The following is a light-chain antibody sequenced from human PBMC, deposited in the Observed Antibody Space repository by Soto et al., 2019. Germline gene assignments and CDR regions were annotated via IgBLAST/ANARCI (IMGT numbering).Light chain of an antibody. CDR1: QSVSSY. V-gene: IGKV3-11*01. J-gene: IGKJ4*01. CDR2: DAS. CDR3: HQRSNWPQLT. Sequence: EIVLTQSPATLSLFPGERATLSCRASQSVSSYLAWYQQKPGQAPRLLIYDASNRATGIPARFSGSGSGTDFTLTISSLEPEDFAVYYCHQRSNWPQLTFGGGTKVEIK.